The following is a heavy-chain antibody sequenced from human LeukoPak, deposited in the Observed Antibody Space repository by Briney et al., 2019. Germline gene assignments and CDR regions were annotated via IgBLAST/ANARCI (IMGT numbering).Heavy chain of an antibody. D-gene: IGHD2-8*01. CDR2: ISSSGSTI. V-gene: IGHV3-48*03. CDR1: GFTFSSYE. J-gene: IGHJ4*01. Sequence: GGSLRLSCAASGFTFSSYEMNWVRQAPGKGLEWVSYISSSGSTIYYADSVKGRFTISRDNAKNSLYLQMNSLRAEDTAVYYCARERTNGVYWGHGTLVTVSS. CDR3: ARERTNGVY.